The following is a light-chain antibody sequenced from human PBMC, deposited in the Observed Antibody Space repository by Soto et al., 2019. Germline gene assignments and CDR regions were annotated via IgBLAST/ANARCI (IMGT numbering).Light chain of an antibody. Sequence: QSALTQPPSASGSPGQSVTISCTGTSSDVGGYNYVSWYQQHPGKAPKLMIYEVSKRPSGVPDRLSGSKSGNTASLTVSGLQADDEADYCCSSYAGSNNLGVFGGGTKLTVL. CDR2: EVS. V-gene: IGLV2-8*01. CDR1: SSDVGGYNY. J-gene: IGLJ2*01. CDR3: SSYAGSNNLGV.